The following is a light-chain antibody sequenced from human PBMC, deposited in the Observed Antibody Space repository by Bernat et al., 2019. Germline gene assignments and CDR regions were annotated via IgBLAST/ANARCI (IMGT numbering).Light chain of an antibody. J-gene: IGKJ2*01. CDR3: QQYGKSPPAHT. Sequence: EMVLTQSPGTLSLSPGERATLSCRASQSVSSSFLAWYQQKPGQAPRLLIYGASIRATGIPDRFSGSGSGTDFTLTISRLEPEDVAVYYCQQYGKSPPAHTFGQGTTLEIK. CDR2: GAS. V-gene: IGKV3-20*01. CDR1: QSVSSSF.